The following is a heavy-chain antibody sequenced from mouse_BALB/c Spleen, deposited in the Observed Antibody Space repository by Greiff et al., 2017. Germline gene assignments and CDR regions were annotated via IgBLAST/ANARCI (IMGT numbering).Heavy chain of an antibody. J-gene: IGHJ4*01. CDR1: GYTFTSYV. CDR3: ARIYYYGSSYVHYYAMDY. V-gene: IGHV1-14*01. CDR2: INPYNDGT. Sequence: VQLKESGPELVKPGASVKMSCKASGYTFTSYVMHWVKQKPGQGLEWIGYINPYNDGTKYNEKFKGKATLTSDKSSSTAYMELSSLTSEDSAVYYCARIYYYGSSYVHYYAMDYWGQGTSVTVSS. D-gene: IGHD1-1*01.